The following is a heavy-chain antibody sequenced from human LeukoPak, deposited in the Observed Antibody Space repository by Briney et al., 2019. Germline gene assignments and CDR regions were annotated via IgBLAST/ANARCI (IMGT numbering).Heavy chain of an antibody. V-gene: IGHV1-46*01. D-gene: IGHD6-25*01. CDR1: GYTFTSYY. J-gene: IGHJ3*02. CDR2: INPSGGST. Sequence: ASVKVSCKASGYTFTSYYMHWLRQAPGQGLEWMGIINPSGGSTSYAQKFQGRVTMTRDTSTSTVYMELSSLRSEDTAVYYCASHSSGGAFDIWGQGTMVTVSS. CDR3: ASHSSGGAFDI.